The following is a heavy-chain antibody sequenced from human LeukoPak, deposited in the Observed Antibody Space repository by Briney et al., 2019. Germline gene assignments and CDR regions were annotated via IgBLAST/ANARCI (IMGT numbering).Heavy chain of an antibody. D-gene: IGHD2-15*01. V-gene: IGHV4-4*02. Sequence: SETLSLTCAVSGGSTSSNNWWSWVRQPPGKGLEWIGEIYHSGSTNYNPSLKSRVTISVDKSKNQFSPKLSSVTAADTAVYYCARSLRYCSGGSCFSSAFDIWGQGTMVTVSS. CDR2: IYHSGST. CDR3: ARSLRYCSGGSCFSSAFDI. J-gene: IGHJ3*02. CDR1: GGSTSSNNW.